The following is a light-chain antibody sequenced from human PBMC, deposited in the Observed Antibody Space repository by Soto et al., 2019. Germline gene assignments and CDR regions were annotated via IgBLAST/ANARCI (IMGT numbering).Light chain of an antibody. CDR3: SSYTTSNTRQIV. Sequence: QSVLTQPASVSGSPGRSITISCTGTSSDVGGYNYVSWYQHHPGEAPKLMIYDVSNRPSGVSNRFSGSKSGNTASLTISGLQPEEEADYYCSSYTTSNTRQIVFGTGTKVTVL. V-gene: IGLV2-14*03. CDR1: SSDVGGYNY. CDR2: DVS. J-gene: IGLJ1*01.